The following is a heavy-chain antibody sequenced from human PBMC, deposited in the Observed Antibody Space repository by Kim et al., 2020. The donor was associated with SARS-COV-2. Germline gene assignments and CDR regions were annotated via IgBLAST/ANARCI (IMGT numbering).Heavy chain of an antibody. CDR1: GGTFSSYA. D-gene: IGHD4-17*01. CDR2: IIPIFGTA. J-gene: IGHJ6*02. CDR3: ARDSFLLGHDYGGNSVYNGMDV. V-gene: IGHV1-69*13. Sequence: SVKVSCKASGGTFSSYAISWVRQAPGQGLEWMGGIIPIFGTANYAQKFQGRVTITADESTSTAYMELSSLRSEDTAVYYCARDSFLLGHDYGGNSVYNGMDVWGQGTTVTVSS.